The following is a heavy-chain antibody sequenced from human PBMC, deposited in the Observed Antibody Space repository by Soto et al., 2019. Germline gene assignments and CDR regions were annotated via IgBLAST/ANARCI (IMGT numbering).Heavy chain of an antibody. CDR1: GGSISSYY. Sequence: SETLSLTCTVSGGSISSYYWSWIRQPAGKGLEWIGRIYTSGSTNYNPSLKSRVTMSVDTSKNQFSLKLSSVTAADTAVYYCAKDELTYYYYYYGMDVWGQGTTVTVSS. D-gene: IGHD1-26*01. CDR3: AKDELTYYYYYYGMDV. V-gene: IGHV4-4*07. CDR2: IYTSGST. J-gene: IGHJ6*02.